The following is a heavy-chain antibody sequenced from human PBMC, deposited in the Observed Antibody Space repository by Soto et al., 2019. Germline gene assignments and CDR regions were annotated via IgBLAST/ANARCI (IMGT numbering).Heavy chain of an antibody. V-gene: IGHV3-23*01. CDR1: GYTFSSYA. CDR2: ISGSGGST. D-gene: IGHD5-18*01. J-gene: IGHJ4*02. Sequence: GSMGISSAASGYTFSSYAMSWVRKAPGKGLEWVSAISGSGGSTYYADSVNGRLTIPRDNSKNTGYLQRNSLRAEETAVYYCAKARRDGYIYVSFLRALYCWGQGT. CDR3: AKARRDGYIYVSFLRALYC.